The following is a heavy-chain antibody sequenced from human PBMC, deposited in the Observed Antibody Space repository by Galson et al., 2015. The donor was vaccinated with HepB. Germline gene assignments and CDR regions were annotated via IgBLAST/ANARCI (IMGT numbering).Heavy chain of an antibody. CDR1: GFTFTSSA. CDR2: IVVGSGNT. D-gene: IGHD3-22*01. CDR3: AAAYSMIVVVNDAFDI. Sequence: SVKVSCKASGFTFTSSAVQWVRQARGQRLEWIGWIVVGSGNTNYAQKFQERVTITRDMSTSTAYMELSSLRSEDTAVYYCAAAYSMIVVVNDAFDIWGQGTMVTVSS. J-gene: IGHJ3*02. V-gene: IGHV1-58*01.